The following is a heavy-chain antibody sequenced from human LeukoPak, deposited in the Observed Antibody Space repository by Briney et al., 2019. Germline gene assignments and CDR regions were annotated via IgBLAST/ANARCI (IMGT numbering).Heavy chain of an antibody. CDR1: GFSVDNQY. CDR3: TRPLSPVPN. J-gene: IGHJ4*02. D-gene: IGHD1-1*01. CDR2: IYSGVAT. Sequence: GGSLRLSCAVSGFSVDNQYMTWVRQAPGKGLEWVSLIYSGVATYYTDSVKGRFTISRDNSKNTLYLQMNSLRTDDTAVYLCTRPLSPVPNWGQGTLVTVSS. V-gene: IGHV3-66*01.